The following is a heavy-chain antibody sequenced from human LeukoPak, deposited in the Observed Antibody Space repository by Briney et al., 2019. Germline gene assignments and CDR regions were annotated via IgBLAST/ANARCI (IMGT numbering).Heavy chain of an antibody. CDR3: ARDRAPNLWFGESPLGY. J-gene: IGHJ4*02. V-gene: IGHV1-18*01. CDR2: ISAYNGNT. D-gene: IGHD3-10*01. CDR1: GYTFTSYG. Sequence: GASVKVSCKACGYTFTSYGISWVRQAPGQGLEWMGWISAYNGNTNYAQKLQGRVTMTTDTSTSTAYMELRSLRSDDTAVYYCARDRAPNLWFGESPLGYWGQGTLVTVSS.